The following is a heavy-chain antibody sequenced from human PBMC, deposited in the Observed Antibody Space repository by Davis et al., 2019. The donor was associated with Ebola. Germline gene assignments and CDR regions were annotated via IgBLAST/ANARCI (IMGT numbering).Heavy chain of an antibody. D-gene: IGHD1-26*01. V-gene: IGHV1-3*01. CDR3: ARSGSYWRGAFDI. CDR1: GYTFTSYA. CDR2: INAGNGNT. Sequence: SVNVSCKASGYTFTSYAMHWVRQAPGQRLEWMGWINAGNGNTKYSQKFQGRVTITRDTSASTAYMELSSLRSEDTAVYYCARSGSYWRGAFDIWGQGTMVTVSS. J-gene: IGHJ3*02.